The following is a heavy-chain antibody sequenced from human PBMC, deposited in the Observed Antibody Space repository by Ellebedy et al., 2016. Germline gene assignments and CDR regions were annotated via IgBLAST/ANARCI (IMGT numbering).Heavy chain of an antibody. J-gene: IGHJ4*02. CDR1: GFTFSSNV. CDR3: AKGGWFGELHRVDD. CDR2: ISSDGGDY. V-gene: IGHV3-30*18. Sequence: GGSLRLSXAASGFTFSSNVMHWVRQAPGKGLEWVAFISSDGGDYKYVDSVKGRFTISRDNPKNTLYLQMDSLRIEDTAVYYCAKGGWFGELHRVDDWGQGTQVSVSS. D-gene: IGHD3-10*01.